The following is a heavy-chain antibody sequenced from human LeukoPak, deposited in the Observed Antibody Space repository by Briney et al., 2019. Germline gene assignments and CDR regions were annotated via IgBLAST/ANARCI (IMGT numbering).Heavy chain of an antibody. J-gene: IGHJ3*02. V-gene: IGHV3-30*03. CDR1: GFTFRSYS. CDR2: ISYDGSNK. CDR3: AREFGSSMIVVVISAFDI. D-gene: IGHD3-22*01. Sequence: GGSLRLSCAAAGFTFRSYSMNWLRQAPGKGLEWVAVISYDGSNKYYADSVKGRFTISRDNSKNTLYLQMNSLRAEDTAVYYCAREFGSSMIVVVISAFDIWGQGTMVTVSS.